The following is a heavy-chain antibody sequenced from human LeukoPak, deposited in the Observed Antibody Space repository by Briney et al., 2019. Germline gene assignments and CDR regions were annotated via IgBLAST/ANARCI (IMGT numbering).Heavy chain of an antibody. J-gene: IGHJ6*03. CDR3: PRVSYGEAPSSYYYMDV. D-gene: IGHD4-17*01. CDR1: VGTFSSYA. Sequence: GASVKVSCKASVGTFSSYAISWVRQAPGQGLEWRGGIIPIFGTAHHEQNSKGRVTITADESTSTGYMEPTSLRSEDTAVYYCPRVSYGEAPSSYYYMDVWGKGTTVTISS. V-gene: IGHV1-69*13. CDR2: IIPIFGTA.